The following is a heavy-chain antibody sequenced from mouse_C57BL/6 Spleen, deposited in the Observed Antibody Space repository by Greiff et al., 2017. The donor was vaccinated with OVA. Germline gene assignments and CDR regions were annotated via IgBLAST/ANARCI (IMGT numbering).Heavy chain of an antibody. CDR3: TRGGEDGSSYEGYFDV. J-gene: IGHJ1*03. CDR2: IDPETGGT. V-gene: IGHV1-15*01. D-gene: IGHD1-1*01. Sequence: QVQLQQSGAELVRPGASVTLSCKASGYTFTDYEMHWVKQTPVHGLEWIGAIDPETGGTAYNQKFKGKAILTADKSSSTAYMELRSLTSEDSAVYYCTRGGEDGSSYEGYFDVWGTGTTVTVSS. CDR1: GYTFTDYE.